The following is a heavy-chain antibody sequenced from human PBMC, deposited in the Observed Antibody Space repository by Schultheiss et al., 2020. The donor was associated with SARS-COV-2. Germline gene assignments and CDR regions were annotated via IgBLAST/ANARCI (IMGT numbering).Heavy chain of an antibody. CDR1: GFTFSSYG. V-gene: IGHV3-13*01. CDR3: LTDRLGGSGWFGDY. J-gene: IGHJ4*02. Sequence: GGSLRLSCAASGFTFSSYGMHWVRQTAGEGLEWVSAIGKGGDTYYRDSVKGRFTMSRDSSKNTLYLQMNSLKTEDTAVYYCLTDRLGGSGWFGDYWGQGTLVTVSS. D-gene: IGHD6-19*01. CDR2: IGKGGDT.